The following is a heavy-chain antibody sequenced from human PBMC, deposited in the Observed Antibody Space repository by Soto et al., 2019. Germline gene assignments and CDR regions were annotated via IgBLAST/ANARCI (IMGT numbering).Heavy chain of an antibody. Sequence: SVKVSCKASGGTFSSYTISWVRQAPGQGLEWMGRIIPILGIANYAQKFQGRVTITADKSTSTAYMELSSLRSEDTAVYYCARDVEIAAAGPSEYNWFDPWGQGTLVTVSS. CDR2: IIPILGIA. D-gene: IGHD6-13*01. CDR3: ARDVEIAAAGPSEYNWFDP. V-gene: IGHV1-69*04. J-gene: IGHJ5*02. CDR1: GGTFSSYT.